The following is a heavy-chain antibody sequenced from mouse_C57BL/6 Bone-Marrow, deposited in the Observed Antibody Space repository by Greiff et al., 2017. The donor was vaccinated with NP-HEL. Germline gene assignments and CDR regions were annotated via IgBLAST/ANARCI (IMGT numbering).Heavy chain of an antibody. CDR2: IDPENGDT. CDR3: TGDVYFDY. CDR1: GFNIKDDY. Sequence: EVQLQQSGAELVRPGASVKLSCTASGFNIKDDYMHWVKQRPEQGLEWIGWIDPENGDTEYASKFQGKATIPADTSSNTAYLQLSSLTSEDTAVYYCTGDVYFDYWGQGTTLTVSA. V-gene: IGHV14-4*01. J-gene: IGHJ2*01.